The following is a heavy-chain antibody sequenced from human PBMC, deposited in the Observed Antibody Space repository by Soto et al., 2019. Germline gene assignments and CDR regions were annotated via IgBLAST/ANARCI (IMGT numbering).Heavy chain of an antibody. Sequence: SETLSLTCTVSGGSISSSSYYWGWIRQPPGKGLEWIGSIYYSGSTYYNPSLKSRVTISVDTSKNQFSLKLSSVTAADTAVYYCASIAAAGTRTFYYYYYYMDVWGKGTTVTVSS. V-gene: IGHV4-39*01. CDR1: GGSISSSSYY. CDR3: ASIAAAGTRTFYYYYYYMDV. CDR2: IYYSGST. D-gene: IGHD6-13*01. J-gene: IGHJ6*03.